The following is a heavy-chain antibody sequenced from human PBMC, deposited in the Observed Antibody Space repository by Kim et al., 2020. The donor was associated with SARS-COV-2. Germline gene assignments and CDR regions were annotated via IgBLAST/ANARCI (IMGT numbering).Heavy chain of an antibody. Sequence: GGSLRLSCAASGFTFSSYWMNWVRQAPGKGLVWVSRINSDGSSTIYADSVKGRFTISRDNAKNTLYLQMNSLRAEDTAVYYCARGLTPWYYGMDVWGQGTTVTVSS. CDR1: GFTFSSYW. D-gene: IGHD2-15*01. V-gene: IGHV3-74*01. J-gene: IGHJ6*02. CDR2: INSDGSST. CDR3: ARGLTPWYYGMDV.